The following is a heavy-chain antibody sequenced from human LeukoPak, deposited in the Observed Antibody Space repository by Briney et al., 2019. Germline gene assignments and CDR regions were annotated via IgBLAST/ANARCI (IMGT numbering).Heavy chain of an antibody. CDR1: GGSFSGYY. Sequence: PSETLSLTCAVYGGSFSGYYWSWIRQPPGKGLEGIGYIYYSGSTNYNPSLKSRVTISVDTSKNQFSLKLSSVTAADTAVYYCAREDYDILTGHDAFDIWGQGTMVTVAS. D-gene: IGHD3-9*01. CDR2: IYYSGST. V-gene: IGHV4-59*01. CDR3: AREDYDILTGHDAFDI. J-gene: IGHJ3*02.